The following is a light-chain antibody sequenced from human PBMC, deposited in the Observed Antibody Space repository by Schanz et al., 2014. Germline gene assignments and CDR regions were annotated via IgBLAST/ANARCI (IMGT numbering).Light chain of an antibody. Sequence: IVLTQSPGTLSLSPGERATLSCRSSQSVSTIDLAWYQQKPGQAPRLLMFNASTRATGIPARFSGSGSGTEFSLTISSLQSEDFAAYYCQQYDKWPVTFGGGTKVEIK. CDR2: NAS. CDR1: QSVSTID. V-gene: IGKV3-15*01. J-gene: IGKJ4*01. CDR3: QQYDKWPVT.